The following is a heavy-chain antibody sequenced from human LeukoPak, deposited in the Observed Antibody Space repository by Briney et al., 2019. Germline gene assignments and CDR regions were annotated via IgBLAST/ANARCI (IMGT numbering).Heavy chain of an antibody. D-gene: IGHD5-12*01. CDR1: GFTVSTNY. V-gene: IGHV3-23*01. CDR3: AREGYSGYDSRYFDY. J-gene: IGHJ4*02. Sequence: GGSLRLSCVVFGFTVSTNYMSWVRQAPGKGLEWVSAISGSGGSTYYADSVKGRFTIPRDNSKNTLYLQMNSLRAEDTAVYYCAREGYSGYDSRYFDYWGQGTLVTVSS. CDR2: ISGSGGST.